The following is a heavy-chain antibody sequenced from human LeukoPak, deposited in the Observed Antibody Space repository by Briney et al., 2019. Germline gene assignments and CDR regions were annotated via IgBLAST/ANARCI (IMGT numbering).Heavy chain of an antibody. J-gene: IGHJ6*03. Sequence: SVKVSCKASGGTFSSYAISWVRQAPGQGLEWMGGIIPIFGTANYAQKFQGGVTITADESTSTAYMELSSLRSEDTAVYYCARGSGSYYNPSYYYYYMDVWGKGTTVTVSS. V-gene: IGHV1-69*13. CDR3: ARGSGSYYNPSYYYYYMDV. D-gene: IGHD3-10*01. CDR2: IIPIFGTA. CDR1: GGTFSSYA.